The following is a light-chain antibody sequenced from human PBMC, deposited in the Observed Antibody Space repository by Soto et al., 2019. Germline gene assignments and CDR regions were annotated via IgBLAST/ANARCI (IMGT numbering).Light chain of an antibody. J-gene: IGLJ1*01. Sequence: QYVLTQPASVSGSPGQSITISCTGTSSDVGGNKYVSWYQQYPGKVPKLLINKVTNRPSGVSYRFSGSKSGNTASLTISAFLAEDEADYFCASSTSDSLYVFGTGTKVTVL. CDR2: KVT. CDR1: SSDVGGNKY. V-gene: IGLV2-14*01. CDR3: ASSTSDSLYV.